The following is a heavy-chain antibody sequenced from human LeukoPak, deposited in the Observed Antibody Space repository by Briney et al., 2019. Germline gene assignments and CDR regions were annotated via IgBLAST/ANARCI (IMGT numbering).Heavy chain of an antibody. Sequence: PGGSLRLSCAASGFTVSSNYMSWVRQAPGKGLEWVSIIYSGGSTFYADSVKGRFTISRDNSKNTLYLQMNSLRAEDTAVYYCAKEGDSNYVVDFDYWGQGTLVTVSS. CDR2: IYSGGST. CDR1: GFTVSSNY. V-gene: IGHV3-53*01. J-gene: IGHJ4*02. CDR3: AKEGDSNYVVDFDY. D-gene: IGHD4-11*01.